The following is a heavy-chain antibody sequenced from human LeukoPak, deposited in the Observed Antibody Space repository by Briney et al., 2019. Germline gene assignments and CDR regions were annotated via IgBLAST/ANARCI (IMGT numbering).Heavy chain of an antibody. CDR2: IYSGGST. D-gene: IGHD4-17*01. CDR1: GFTVSSNY. V-gene: IGHV3-53*01. CDR3: ARGALTTASHFDY. Sequence: GGSLRLSCAASGFTVSSNYMGWVRQAPGKGLEWVSVIYSGGSTYYADSVKGRFTISRDNSKNTLYLQMNGLRTEDTAVYYCARGALTTASHFDYWGQGTLVTVSS. J-gene: IGHJ4*02.